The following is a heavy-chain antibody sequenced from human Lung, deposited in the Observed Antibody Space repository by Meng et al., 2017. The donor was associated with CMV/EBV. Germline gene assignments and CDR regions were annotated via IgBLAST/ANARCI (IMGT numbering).Heavy chain of an antibody. V-gene: IGHV1-18*01. CDR3: TRTRIEVEPDGRKIKYYNYGMDV. J-gene: IGHJ6*02. Sequence: SAXVSXXASGYTFTSNGVSGVRQDPGQGLEWMGWISGYNGRTNYNQKFQGRVTLTTDTSTHTAYMELRSLTSDDTAAYYCTRTRIEVEPDGRKIKYYNYGMDVWGQGXTVTVSS. CDR2: ISGYNGRT. CDR1: GYTFTSNG. D-gene: IGHD2-2*01.